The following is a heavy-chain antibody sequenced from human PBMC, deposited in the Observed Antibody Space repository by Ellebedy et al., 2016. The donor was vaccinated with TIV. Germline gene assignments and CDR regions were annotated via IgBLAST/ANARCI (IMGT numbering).Heavy chain of an antibody. CDR1: GGTFRGSS. V-gene: IGHV1-69*13. J-gene: IGHJ5*02. D-gene: IGHD4-11*01. CDR3: ARGKDAGNYVGWFNP. Sequence: ASVKVSCKASGGTFRGSSITWVREAPGQGLEWMGGILHVFGTANYAQTFQGRVTITADDSTDTAYLEGSSLRSEDTAVYYCARGKDAGNYVGWFNPWGQGTLVTVSS. CDR2: ILHVFGTA.